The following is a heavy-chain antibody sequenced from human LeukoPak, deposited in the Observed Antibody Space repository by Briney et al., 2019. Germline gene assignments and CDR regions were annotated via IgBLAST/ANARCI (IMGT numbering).Heavy chain of an antibody. CDR3: AKGTSSSCYSAPNY. CDR2: ISAYNGNT. J-gene: IGHJ4*02. D-gene: IGHD2-15*01. CDR1: GYTFTSYG. V-gene: IGHV1-18*01. Sequence: ASVKVSCKASGYTFTSYGISWVRQAPGQGLEWMGWISAYNGNTNYAQKLQGRVTMTTDTSTSTAYMELRSLRSDDTAVYYCAKGTSSSCYSAPNYWGQGTLVTVSS.